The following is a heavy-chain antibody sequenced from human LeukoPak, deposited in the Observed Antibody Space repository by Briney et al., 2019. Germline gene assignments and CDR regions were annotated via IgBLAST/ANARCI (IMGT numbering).Heavy chain of an antibody. D-gene: IGHD5-18*01. V-gene: IGHV3-53*05. CDR2: IYSGGST. CDR1: GFTVSSNY. Sequence: GGSLRLSCAASGFTVSSNYLNWVRQAPGKGLEWVSVIYSGGSTYYADSVKGRFTISRDNSKNTLYLQMNSLRAEDTAVYYCANILAEYSYGPVDYWGQGTLVTVSS. J-gene: IGHJ4*02. CDR3: ANILAEYSYGPVDY.